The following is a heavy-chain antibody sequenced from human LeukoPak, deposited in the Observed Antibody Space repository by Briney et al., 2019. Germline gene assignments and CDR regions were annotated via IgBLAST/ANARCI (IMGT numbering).Heavy chain of an antibody. CDR2: IYDGGST. D-gene: IGHD5-12*01. CDR1: GASIGSTTYY. Sequence: SETLSLTCTVSGASIGSTTYYWDWFRQPPGKRLERIGNIYDGGSTHYNPSLKSRLTMSVDTSKNHFSLRLNSVTAADTAIYYCATHRRPGSGGYENAFEIWGQGTMVTVSS. V-gene: IGHV4-39*01. CDR3: ATHRRPGSGGYENAFEI. J-gene: IGHJ3*02.